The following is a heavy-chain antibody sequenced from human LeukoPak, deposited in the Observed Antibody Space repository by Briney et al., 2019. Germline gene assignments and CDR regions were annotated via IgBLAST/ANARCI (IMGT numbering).Heavy chain of an antibody. CDR1: GFTFTNYD. CDR2: VTGPGDTT. CDR3: AKGAEIDL. Sequence: GGSLRLSCAPSGFTFTNYDMNWVRQAPGKGLEWVSAVTGPGDTTYYADSVKGRFFMSREDSKTTVYLQMNSLRAEDTAIYYCAKGAEIDLWGQGTLVTVSS. D-gene: IGHD3-16*01. V-gene: IGHV3-23*01. J-gene: IGHJ5*02.